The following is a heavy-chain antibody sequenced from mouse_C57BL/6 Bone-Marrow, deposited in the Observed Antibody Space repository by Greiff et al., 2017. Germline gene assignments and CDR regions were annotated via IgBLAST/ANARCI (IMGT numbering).Heavy chain of an antibody. J-gene: IGHJ2*01. Sequence: QVQLQQPGAELVKPGASVKMSCKASGFTFTSYWITWVKQRPGQGLEWIGDIYPGSGSTNYNEKFTSKATLTVDTSSSTAYMQLSSLTSEDSAVYYCAREGITTVVAHFDYWGQGTTLTVSS. D-gene: IGHD1-1*01. V-gene: IGHV1-55*01. CDR2: IYPGSGST. CDR3: AREGITTVVAHFDY. CDR1: GFTFTSYW.